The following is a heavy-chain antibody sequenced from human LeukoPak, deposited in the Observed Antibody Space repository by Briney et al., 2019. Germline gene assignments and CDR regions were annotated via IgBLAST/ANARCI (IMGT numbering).Heavy chain of an antibody. V-gene: IGHV1-69*05. CDR3: ARPRAYDFWSGYTPFDY. D-gene: IGHD3-3*01. J-gene: IGHJ4*02. CDR1: GGTFSSYA. CDR2: IIPIFGTA. Sequence: SVKVSCKASGGTFSSYAISWVRQAPGQGLEWMGGIIPIFGTANYAQKFQGRVTITTDESTSTAYMELSSLRSEDTAVYYCARPRAYDFWSGYTPFDYWGQGTLVTVSS.